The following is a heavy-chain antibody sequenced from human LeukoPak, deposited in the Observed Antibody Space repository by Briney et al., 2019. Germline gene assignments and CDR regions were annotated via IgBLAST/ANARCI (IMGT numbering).Heavy chain of an antibody. J-gene: IGHJ5*02. CDR1: GYTFTSYG. CDR2: ISAYNGNT. Sequence: ASVKVSCKASGYTFTSYGISWVRQAPGQGLEWMGWISAYNGNTNYAQKLQGRVTMTEDTSTDTAYMELSSLRSEDTAVYYCATVETKTYCSSTSCMGFDPWGQGTLVTVSS. V-gene: IGHV1-18*01. D-gene: IGHD2-2*01. CDR3: ATVETKTYCSSTSCMGFDP.